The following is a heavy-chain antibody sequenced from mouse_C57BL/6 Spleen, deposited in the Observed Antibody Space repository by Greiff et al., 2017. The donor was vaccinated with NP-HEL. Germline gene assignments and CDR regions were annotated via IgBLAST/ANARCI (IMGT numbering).Heavy chain of an antibody. J-gene: IGHJ3*01. Sequence: DVKLVESGGGLVQPGGSLSLSCAASGFTFTDYYMSWVRQPPGKALEWLGFIRNKANGYTTEYSASVKGRFTISRDNSQSILYLQMNALRAEDSATYYGARCMITTGPFAYWGQGTLVTVSA. CDR1: GFTFTDYY. CDR2: IRNKANGYTT. D-gene: IGHD2-4*01. V-gene: IGHV7-3*01. CDR3: ARCMITTGPFAY.